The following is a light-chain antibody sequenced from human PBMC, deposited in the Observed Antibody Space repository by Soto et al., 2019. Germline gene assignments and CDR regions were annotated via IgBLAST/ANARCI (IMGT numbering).Light chain of an antibody. J-gene: IGKJ5*01. Sequence: EIVLTQCPGTLSLSPGERGALSCRASQSVSSNYVAWYQQKPGQAPRLLIYGASSRATGIPVRFSGSGSGTEFTLTISSLQSEDFAVYYCQQYNNWPLTFGQGTRLEIK. CDR1: QSVSSN. V-gene: IGKV3-15*01. CDR3: QQYNNWPLT. CDR2: GAS.